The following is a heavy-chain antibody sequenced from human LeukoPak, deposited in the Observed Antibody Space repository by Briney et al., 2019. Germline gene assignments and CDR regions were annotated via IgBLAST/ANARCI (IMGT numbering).Heavy chain of an antibody. CDR1: GFTFSSHW. CDR2: IWYDGSNK. V-gene: IGHV3-33*08. J-gene: IGHJ4*02. D-gene: IGHD1-26*01. CDR3: ASSGSYRFDY. Sequence: PGGSLRLSCAASGFTFSSHWMTWVRQAPGKGLEWVAVIWYDGSNKYYADSVKGRFTISRDNPKNTLYLQMNSLRAEDTAVYYCASSGSYRFDYWGQGTLVTVSS.